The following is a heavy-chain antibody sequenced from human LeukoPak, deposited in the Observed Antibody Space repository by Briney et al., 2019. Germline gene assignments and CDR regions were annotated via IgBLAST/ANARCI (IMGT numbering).Heavy chain of an antibody. Sequence: ASVKVSCKASGYTFTSYYMHWVRQAPGQGLEWMGIINPSGGSTSYAQKFQGRVTMTRDTSISTAYMELSRLRSDDTAVYYCAASDLGYCSSTSCHNWFDPWGQGTLVTVSS. D-gene: IGHD2-2*01. CDR3: AASDLGYCSSTSCHNWFDP. J-gene: IGHJ5*02. V-gene: IGHV1-46*01. CDR1: GYTFTSYY. CDR2: INPSGGST.